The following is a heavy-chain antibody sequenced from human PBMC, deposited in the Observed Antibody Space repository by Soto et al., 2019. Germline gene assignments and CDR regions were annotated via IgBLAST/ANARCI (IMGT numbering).Heavy chain of an antibody. CDR3: ARVGLSGYFSNWLDP. CDR1: GFTVSSNY. CDR2: IYSGGST. D-gene: IGHD3-22*01. J-gene: IGHJ5*02. V-gene: IGHV3-53*01. Sequence: EVQLVESGGGLIQPGGSVRLSCAASGFTVSSNYMSWVRQAPGKGLEWVSVIYSGGSTYYADSVKGRFTVSRDISQNTLYLQMNSLRAEDTAVYYCARVGLSGYFSNWLDPWGQGTLVTVSS.